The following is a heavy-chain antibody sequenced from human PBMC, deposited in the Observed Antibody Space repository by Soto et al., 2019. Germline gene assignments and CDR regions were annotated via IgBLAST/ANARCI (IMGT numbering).Heavy chain of an antibody. CDR1: GFTFSSYA. J-gene: IGHJ3*02. V-gene: IGHV3-23*01. D-gene: IGHD3-3*01. Sequence: PGGSLRLSCAASGFTFSSYAMSWVRQAPGKGLEWVSAISGSGGSTYYADSVKGRFTISRDNSKNTLYLQMNSLRAEDTAVYYCAKDPLPYYDFWSGYFPGAFDIWGQGTMVTVSS. CDR2: ISGSGGST. CDR3: AKDPLPYYDFWSGYFPGAFDI.